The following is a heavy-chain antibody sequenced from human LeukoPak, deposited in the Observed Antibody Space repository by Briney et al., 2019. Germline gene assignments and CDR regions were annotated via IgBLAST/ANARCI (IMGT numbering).Heavy chain of an antibody. D-gene: IGHD3-3*01. CDR1: GFTFSSYW. V-gene: IGHV3-74*01. Sequence: GGSLRLSCAASGFTFSSYWMHWVRQAPGKGLVWVSRINSDGSSTSYADSVKGRFTISRDNAKNTLYLQMNSLRAEDTAVYYCARDLEYYGFWSGYLQHMDVWGKGTTVTVSS. J-gene: IGHJ6*03. CDR2: INSDGSST. CDR3: ARDLEYYGFWSGYLQHMDV.